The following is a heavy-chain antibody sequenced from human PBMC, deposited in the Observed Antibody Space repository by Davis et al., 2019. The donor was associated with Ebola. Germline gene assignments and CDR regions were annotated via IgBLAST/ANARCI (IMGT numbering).Heavy chain of an antibody. V-gene: IGHV4-34*01. CDR2: INHSGST. Sequence: SQTLSLTCAVYGGSFSGYYWSWIRQPPGKGLEWIGEINHSGSTNYNPSLKSRVTIQVDTTKNQFSLKLCPVTAADTAVYYWARARGAGSWFDPWRQGTLVTVSS. CDR1: GGSFSGYY. J-gene: IGHJ5*02. CDR3: ARARGAGSWFDP. D-gene: IGHD3-10*01.